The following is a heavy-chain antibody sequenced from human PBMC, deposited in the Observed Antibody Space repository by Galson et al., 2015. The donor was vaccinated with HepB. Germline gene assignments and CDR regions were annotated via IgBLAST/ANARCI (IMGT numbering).Heavy chain of an antibody. CDR2: TYYRSKWFN. Sequence: CAISGDSVTSNSAAWNWIRQSPSRGLEWLGRTYYRSKWFNDYAVSVKSRITINPDTSKNQFSLQLNSVTPEDTAVYYCARDGGLVGGTTVYYYGMDVWGQGTTVTVSS. D-gene: IGHD1-26*01. J-gene: IGHJ6*02. CDR1: GDSVTSNSAA. V-gene: IGHV6-1*01. CDR3: ARDGGLVGGTTVYYYGMDV.